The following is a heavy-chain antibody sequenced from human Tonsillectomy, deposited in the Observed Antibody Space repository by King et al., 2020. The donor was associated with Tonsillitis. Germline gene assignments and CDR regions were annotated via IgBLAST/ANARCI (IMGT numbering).Heavy chain of an antibody. J-gene: IGHJ4*02. Sequence: VQLVESGGGVVQRGRSLRLSCAASGFTFSSYAMHWVRQAPGKGLEWVAVISYDGSNKYYADSVKGRFTISRDNSKNTLYLQMNSLRAEDTAVYYCARDGTTMIVVVITNSAFDYWGQGTLVTVSS. CDR3: ARDGTTMIVVVITNSAFDY. V-gene: IGHV3-30-3*01. CDR2: ISYDGSNK. CDR1: GFTFSSYA. D-gene: IGHD3-22*01.